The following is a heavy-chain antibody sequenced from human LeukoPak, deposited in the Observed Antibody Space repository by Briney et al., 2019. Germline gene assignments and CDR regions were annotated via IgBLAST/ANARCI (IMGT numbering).Heavy chain of an antibody. CDR2: INHSGST. V-gene: IGHV4-34*01. D-gene: IGHD5-24*01. J-gene: IGHJ4*02. CDR3: ASPVRDGYKYYFDY. CDR1: GGSFSGYY. Sequence: PSETLSLTCAVYGGSFSGYYWSWICQPPGKGLEWIGEINHSGSTNYNPSLKSRVTISVDTSKNQFSLKLSSVTAADTAVYYCASPVRDGYKYYFDYWGQGTLVTVSS.